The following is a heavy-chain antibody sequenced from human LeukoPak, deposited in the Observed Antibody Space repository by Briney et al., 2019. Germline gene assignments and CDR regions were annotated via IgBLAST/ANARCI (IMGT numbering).Heavy chain of an antibody. Sequence: GGSLRLSCAASGFTFSSYEMNWVRQAPGKGLEWISYISRSGSTINYADSVKGRFTISRDDVKHSLYLQMNSLRAEDTAVYYCAKSTVTNYFDDWGQGSLVTVSS. D-gene: IGHD4-17*01. J-gene: IGHJ4*02. CDR1: GFTFSSYE. CDR3: AKSTVTNYFDD. V-gene: IGHV3-48*03. CDR2: ISRSGSTI.